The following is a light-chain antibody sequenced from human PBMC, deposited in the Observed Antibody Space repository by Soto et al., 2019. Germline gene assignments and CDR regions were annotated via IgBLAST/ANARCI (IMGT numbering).Light chain of an antibody. V-gene: IGKV3-15*01. CDR2: GAS. Sequence: IVMTQSPATLSVSPGDRVTLSCRASQSVSSDLAWYQQRPGQAPRLLIYGASTRVTGIPARFSGTGSGTEFTLTISSLQSEDFAIYYCQQYNNWPPYTFGQGTKVDI. CDR1: QSVSSD. CDR3: QQYNNWPPYT. J-gene: IGKJ2*01.